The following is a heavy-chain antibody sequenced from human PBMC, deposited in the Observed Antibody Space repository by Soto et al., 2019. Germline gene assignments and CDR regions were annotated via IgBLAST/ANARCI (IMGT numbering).Heavy chain of an antibody. CDR3: AKDEGTSSTVFDY. V-gene: IGHV3-23*01. J-gene: IGHJ4*02. CDR2: ITATNGNT. Sequence: PGGSLRLSCVASGFTFKAYAMGWVRLAPGKGLEWVSSITATNGNTYYADSVRGRFTISRDNSRNSLFLQMNGLRPEDSALYYCAKDEGTSSTVFDYWGQGTLVTVSS. D-gene: IGHD4-4*01. CDR1: GFTFKAYA.